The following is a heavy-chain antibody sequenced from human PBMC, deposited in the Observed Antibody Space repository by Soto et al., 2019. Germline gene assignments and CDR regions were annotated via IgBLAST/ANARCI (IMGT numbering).Heavy chain of an antibody. D-gene: IGHD3-3*01. Sequence: ASVKVSCKASGYTFTSYDINWVRQATGQGLEWMGWMNANNGNANYAQKFQGRVTMTTDTSTSTAYMELRSLRSDDTAVYYCARAGLTIFGVVTEYNWFDPWGQGTLVTVSS. V-gene: IGHV1-18*01. CDR3: ARAGLTIFGVVTEYNWFDP. CDR2: MNANNGNA. CDR1: GYTFTSYD. J-gene: IGHJ5*02.